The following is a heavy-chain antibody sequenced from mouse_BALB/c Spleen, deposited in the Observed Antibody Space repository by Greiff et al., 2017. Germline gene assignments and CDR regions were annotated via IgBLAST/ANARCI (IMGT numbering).Heavy chain of an antibody. J-gene: IGHJ3*01. CDR3: ARYHGGNCGAY. CDR2: ISDGGSYT. CDR1: GFTFSDYY. V-gene: IGHV5-4*02. Sequence: EVMLVESGGGLVKPGGSLKLSCAASGFTFSDYYMYWVRQTPEKRLEWVATISDGGSYTYYPDSVKGRFTISRDNAKNNLYLQMSSLKSEDTAMYDSARYHGGNCGAYWGQGTLVTVSA. D-gene: IGHD2-1*01.